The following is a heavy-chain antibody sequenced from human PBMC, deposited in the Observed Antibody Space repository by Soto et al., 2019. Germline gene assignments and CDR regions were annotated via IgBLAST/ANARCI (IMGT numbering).Heavy chain of an antibody. J-gene: IGHJ4*02. CDR1: GGSISTVDYW. V-gene: IGHV4-30-4*01. D-gene: IGHD1-26*01. CDR3: ARGPSWDKVDS. CDR2: IYDGGRT. Sequence: QVQLQESGPGLVKPSQTLSLTCTVSGGSISTVDYWWSWIRQSPDMGLEWIGHIYDGGRTYNNPSLESRVTMSVYTSTSHLSLTLRSVSAADTAVYYCARGPSWDKVDSWGQGTLVTVSS.